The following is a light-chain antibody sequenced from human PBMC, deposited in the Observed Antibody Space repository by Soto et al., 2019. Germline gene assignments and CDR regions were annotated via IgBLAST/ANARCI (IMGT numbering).Light chain of an antibody. CDR2: GAS. J-gene: IGKJ1*01. Sequence: EIVLTQSPGTLSLSPGERATLSCRASQSVSSSYLAWYQQKLGQAPRLLIYGASSRATGIPDRFSGSGSGTDFTLTISRLEPEDFAVYYCQQYGSSSWTFSQGTKVEIK. V-gene: IGKV3-20*01. CDR3: QQYGSSSWT. CDR1: QSVSSSY.